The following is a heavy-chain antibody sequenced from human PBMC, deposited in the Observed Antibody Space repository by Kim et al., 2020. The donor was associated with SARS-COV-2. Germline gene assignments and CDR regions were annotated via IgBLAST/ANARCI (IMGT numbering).Heavy chain of an antibody. Sequence: GGSLRLSCAASGFTFSDYYMSWIRQAPGKGLEWVSYISSSGSSIYYADSVKGRFTISRDNAKNSLYLQMNSLRAEDTAVYYCARRSAFVLKVYAIPYCHYWGQGPLVPLSS. CDR1: GFTFSDYY. V-gene: IGHV3-11*01. CDR2: ISSSGSSI. D-gene: IGHD2-8*01. J-gene: IGHJ4*02. CDR3: ARRSAFVLKVYAIPYCHY.